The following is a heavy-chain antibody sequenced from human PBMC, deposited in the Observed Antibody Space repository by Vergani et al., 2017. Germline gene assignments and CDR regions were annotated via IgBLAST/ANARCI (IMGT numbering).Heavy chain of an antibody. Sequence: VESGGGLVQPGGSLRLSCTVSGFTFSSNDFHWVRQTAGKGLEWVSSIGVDGDRYYSDSVKGRFTISRDNGQSYLYLDMDNLRVEDTAVYFCAKEFRGTGNCYGWNHLEVWGEGTSVTVSS. CDR3: AKEFRGTGNCYGWNHLEV. D-gene: IGHD1-1*01. V-gene: IGHV3-13*01. J-gene: IGHJ6*04. CDR1: GFTFSSND. CDR2: IGVDGDR.